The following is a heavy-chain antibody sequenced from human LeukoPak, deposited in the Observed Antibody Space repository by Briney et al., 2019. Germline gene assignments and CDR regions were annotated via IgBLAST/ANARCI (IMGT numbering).Heavy chain of an antibody. D-gene: IGHD2-15*01. V-gene: IGHV1-18*01. CDR1: GYTFTSYG. CDR2: ISVYNGNT. CDR3: ARDRHCSGGSCSPSYYYYGMDV. J-gene: IGHJ6*02. Sequence: ASVKVSCKASGYTFTSYGISWVRQAPGQGLEWMGWISVYNGNTKYAQKLQGRVTMTTDTSTSTAYMELRSLRSDDTAVYYCARDRHCSGGSCSPSYYYYGMDVWGQGTTVTVSS.